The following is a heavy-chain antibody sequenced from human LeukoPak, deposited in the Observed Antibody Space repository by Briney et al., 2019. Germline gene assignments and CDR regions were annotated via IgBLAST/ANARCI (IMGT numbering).Heavy chain of an antibody. CDR1: GFTFSSYA. CDR2: ISGSGGST. D-gene: IGHD7-27*01. CDR3: AKDPWGTGDVY. Sequence: GGSLRLPCAASGFTFSSYAMSWVRQAPGKGLEWVSAISGSGGSTYYADSVKGRFTISRDNSKNTLYLQMNSLRAEDTAVYYCAKDPWGTGDVYWGQGTLVTVSS. V-gene: IGHV3-23*01. J-gene: IGHJ4*02.